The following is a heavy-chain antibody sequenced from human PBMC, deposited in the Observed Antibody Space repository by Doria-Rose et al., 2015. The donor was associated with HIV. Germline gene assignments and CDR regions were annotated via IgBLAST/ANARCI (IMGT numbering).Heavy chain of an antibody. J-gene: IGHJ4*02. D-gene: IGHD6-13*01. Sequence: QITLKESGPVLVKPTETLTLTCTVSGVSLSSPGMGVSWIRQPPGKALEWLANIFSDDERSYKTSLQSRLTISRGTSKSEVCQTMTDMEPVDTATYYCARRKSSRWYHKYYFDFRGQGTLVIVSA. V-gene: IGHV2-26*01. CDR2: IFSDDER. CDR1: GVSLSSPGMG. CDR3: ARRKSSRWYHKYYFDF.